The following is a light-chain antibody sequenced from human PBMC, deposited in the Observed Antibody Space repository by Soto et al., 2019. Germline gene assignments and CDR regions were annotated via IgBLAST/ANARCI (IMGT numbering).Light chain of an antibody. Sequence: DIQMTQSPSSLPASVGDRVTITCRASQSISSYLNWYQQKPGKAPKLLIYAASSLQSGVPSRFTGSGSGTDFTLTISSLQPEDFATYFCQQSYTTPITFGQGTRLEN. J-gene: IGKJ5*01. V-gene: IGKV1-39*01. CDR2: AAS. CDR1: QSISSY. CDR3: QQSYTTPIT.